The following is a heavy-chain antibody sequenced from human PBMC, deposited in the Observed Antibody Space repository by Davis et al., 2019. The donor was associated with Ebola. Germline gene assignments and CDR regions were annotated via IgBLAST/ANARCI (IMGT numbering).Heavy chain of an antibody. CDR2: ISSSSSYI. CDR1: GFTFSSYS. CDR3: ARDLSTGVTIFGVVSSGWFDP. J-gene: IGHJ5*02. D-gene: IGHD3-3*01. V-gene: IGHV3-21*01. Sequence: GGSLRLSCAASGFTFSSYSMNWVRQAPGKGLEWVSSISSSSSYIYYADSVKGRFTISRDNSKNTLYLQMNSLRAEDTAVYYCARDLSTGVTIFGVVSSGWFDPWGQGTLVTVSS.